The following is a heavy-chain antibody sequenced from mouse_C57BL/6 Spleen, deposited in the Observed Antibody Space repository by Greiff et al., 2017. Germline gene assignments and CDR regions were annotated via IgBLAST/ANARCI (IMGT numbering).Heavy chain of an antibody. J-gene: IGHJ2*01. CDR2: FYPGSGSI. V-gene: IGHV1-62-2*01. Sequence: QVHVKQSGAELVKPGASVKLSCKASGYTFTEYTIHWVKQRSGQGLEWIGWFYPGSGSIKYNEKFKDKATLTADKSSSTVYMELSRLTSEDSAVYFCARHGRNYYGSSPHFDYWGQGTTLTVSS. D-gene: IGHD1-1*01. CDR1: GYTFTEYT. CDR3: ARHGRNYYGSSPHFDY.